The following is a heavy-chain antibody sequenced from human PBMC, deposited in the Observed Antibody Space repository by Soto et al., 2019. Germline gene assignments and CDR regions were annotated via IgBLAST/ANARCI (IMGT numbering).Heavy chain of an antibody. J-gene: IGHJ6*03. CDR2: IYYSGST. D-gene: IGHD3-10*01. Sequence: SETLSLTCTVSGGSISSYYWSWIRQPPGKGLEWIGYIYYSGSTNYNPSLKSRVTISVDTSKNQFSLKLSSVTAADTAVYYCARVRKTMVRGVISPNRHYYYYYYMDVWGKGTTVTVSS. CDR3: ARVRKTMVRGVISPNRHYYYYYYMDV. CDR1: GGSISSYY. V-gene: IGHV4-59*01.